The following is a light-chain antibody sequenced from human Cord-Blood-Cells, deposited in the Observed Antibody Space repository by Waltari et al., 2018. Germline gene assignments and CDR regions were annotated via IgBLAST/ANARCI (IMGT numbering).Light chain of an antibody. CDR1: SRDVGGYNY. CDR2: EVS. Sequence: SALTQPASVSGSPGQSITISFTGTSRDVGGYNYFSWYQQHPGKAPKRMIYEVSNRPSGVSNRFSGSKSGNTASLTISGLQAEDEADYYCSSYTSSSTHYVFGTGTKVTVL. V-gene: IGLV2-14*01. CDR3: SSYTSSSTHYV. J-gene: IGLJ1*01.